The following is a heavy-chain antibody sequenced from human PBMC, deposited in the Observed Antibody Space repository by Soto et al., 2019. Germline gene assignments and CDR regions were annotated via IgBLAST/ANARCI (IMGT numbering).Heavy chain of an antibody. D-gene: IGHD6-19*01. CDR2: INNNGGIT. V-gene: IGHV3-23*01. Sequence: TGGSLRLSCAASGFTFSNYAMSWVRQAPGKGLEWVSGINNNGGITHYADSVKGRFTISRDNSKNTLYLQINSLRAEDTDVYYCAQAHTGGWWSYSYYGLDVGGKGTTVTVSS. CDR1: GFTFSNYA. CDR3: AQAHTGGWWSYSYYGLDV. J-gene: IGHJ6*04.